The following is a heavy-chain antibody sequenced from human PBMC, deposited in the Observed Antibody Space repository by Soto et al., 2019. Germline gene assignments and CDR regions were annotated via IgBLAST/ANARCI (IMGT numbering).Heavy chain of an antibody. V-gene: IGHV3-21*04. Sequence: PGGSLRLSCTGSGFTFSSSTMTWVRQGPGKGLEWVSSISSSSSYIYFADSLKGRFTISRDNAKNSLYLQMNSLRAEDTAVYYCAKDSDPNWFDPWGQGTLVTVSS. D-gene: IGHD3-10*01. CDR1: GFTFSSST. J-gene: IGHJ5*02. CDR2: ISSSSSYI. CDR3: AKDSDPNWFDP.